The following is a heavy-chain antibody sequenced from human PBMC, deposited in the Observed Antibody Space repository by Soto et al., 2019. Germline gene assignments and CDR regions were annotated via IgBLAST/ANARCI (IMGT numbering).Heavy chain of an antibody. J-gene: IGHJ4*02. CDR2: FFYTGSS. CDR3: ASGTSDYYFHH. CDR1: GGSISSGNYY. V-gene: IGHV4-39*01. D-gene: IGHD1-1*01. Sequence: SETLSLTCGVSGGSISSGNYYWAWIRQPPGKGLEWIGSFFYTGSSYYSPSFKSRVTISADTSRNQVSLKVSSVAAADTAVYYCASGTSDYYFHHWGQGTLVTVSS.